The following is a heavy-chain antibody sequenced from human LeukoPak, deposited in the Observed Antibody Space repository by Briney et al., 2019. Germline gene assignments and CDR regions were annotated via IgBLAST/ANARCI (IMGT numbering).Heavy chain of an antibody. Sequence: GGSLRPSCAASGFTFSSYAMSWVRQAPGKGLEWVSAISGSGGSTYYADSVKGRFTISRDNSKNTLYLQMNSLRAEDTAVYYCAKDQYYYDSSEGLFDYWGQGTLVTVSS. V-gene: IGHV3-23*01. CDR2: ISGSGGST. J-gene: IGHJ4*02. CDR3: AKDQYYYDSSEGLFDY. D-gene: IGHD3-22*01. CDR1: GFTFSSYA.